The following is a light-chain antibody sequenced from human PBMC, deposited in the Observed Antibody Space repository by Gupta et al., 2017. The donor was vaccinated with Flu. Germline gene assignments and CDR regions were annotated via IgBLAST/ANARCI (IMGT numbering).Light chain of an antibody. CDR2: AAS. CDR1: QSSSSY. CDR3: QHSNCTPGT. J-gene: IGKJ1*01. V-gene: IGKV1-39*01. Sequence: PSSLSASVGNRVTITCRASQSSSSYVNWYQKKPGKAPQLLFDAASRLKSGVPSRCSGSGSGKVFTPTISRLQHEDVATYYCQHSNCTPGTFGRGTKVEIK.